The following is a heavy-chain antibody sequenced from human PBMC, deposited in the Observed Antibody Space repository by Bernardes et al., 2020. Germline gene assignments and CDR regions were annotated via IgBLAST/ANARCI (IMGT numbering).Heavy chain of an antibody. V-gene: IGHV4-59*08. CDR1: GGSISDYY. CDR2: IYSIVRT. Sequence: SETLSLTCAVSGGSISDYYWSWIRQPPGKGLEWIGYIYSIVRTNYNPSLTSPVTISVYTTKYQFSLKLSSVTAADTAAYYCARRDGRFDYWGQGNLVTVSS. J-gene: IGHJ4*02. D-gene: IGHD2-21*01. CDR3: ARRDGRFDY.